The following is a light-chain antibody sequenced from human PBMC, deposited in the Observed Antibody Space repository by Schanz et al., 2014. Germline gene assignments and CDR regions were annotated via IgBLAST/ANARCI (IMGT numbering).Light chain of an antibody. Sequence: IQLPQSPSSLSASVGDRVSITCRANEGISSHLAWYQQKPGKAPNLLIYAASTLQSGVPSRFSGSGSGTDFTLTISSLQPEDFATYYCQQLNSYPALTFGGGTKVEIK. V-gene: IGKV1-9*01. CDR3: QQLNSYPALT. CDR2: AAS. J-gene: IGKJ4*01. CDR1: EGISSH.